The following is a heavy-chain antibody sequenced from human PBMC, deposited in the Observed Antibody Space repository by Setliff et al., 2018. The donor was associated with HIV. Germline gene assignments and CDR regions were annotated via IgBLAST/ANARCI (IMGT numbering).Heavy chain of an antibody. V-gene: IGHV4-61*01. J-gene: IGHJ4*02. Sequence: SETLSLTCTVSGGSISSSSYYWNWIRQPPGKGLEWIGYIYYSGSTNYNPSLKSRVTISVDTSKNQFSLKLSSVTAADTAVYYCARDLRPDGFPDYWGQGTLVTVSS. CDR2: IYYSGST. D-gene: IGHD3-10*01. CDR1: GGSISSSSYY. CDR3: ARDLRPDGFPDY.